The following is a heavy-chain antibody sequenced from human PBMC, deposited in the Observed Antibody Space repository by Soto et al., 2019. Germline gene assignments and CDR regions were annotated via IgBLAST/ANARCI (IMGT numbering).Heavy chain of an antibody. V-gene: IGHV1-69*02. CDR2: IIPILGIA. D-gene: IGHD6-13*01. J-gene: IGHJ5*02. Sequence: QVQLVQSGAEVKKPGSSVKVSCKASGGTFSSYTISLVRQAPGQGLEWMGRIIPILGIANYAQKFQGRVTITADKSTSTAYMELSSLRSEDTAVYYCARGPYSSTPNWFDPWGQGTLVTVSS. CDR1: GGTFSSYT. CDR3: ARGPYSSTPNWFDP.